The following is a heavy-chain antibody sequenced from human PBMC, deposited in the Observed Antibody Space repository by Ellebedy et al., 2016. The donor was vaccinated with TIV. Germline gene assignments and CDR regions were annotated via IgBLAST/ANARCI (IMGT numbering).Heavy chain of an antibody. CDR1: GLTFSSHA. CDR3: VRDGYNQVAYDL. V-gene: IGHV3-23*01. D-gene: IGHD5-24*01. Sequence: PGGSLRLSCAASGLTFSSHAMSWVRQAPGKGLEWVSTVSGTGARTDYVDSVKGRFTISRDTSRNTLFLEMNSLTIEDTAIYYCVRDGYNQVAYDLWGQGTLVTVSS. CDR2: VSGTGART. J-gene: IGHJ5*02.